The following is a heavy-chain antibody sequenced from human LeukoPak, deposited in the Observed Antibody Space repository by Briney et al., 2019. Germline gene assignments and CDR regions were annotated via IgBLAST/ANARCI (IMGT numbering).Heavy chain of an antibody. CDR1: GGSFSGYY. CDR2: INHSGST. CDR3: ARVLAYYDSSGYPPDAFDI. J-gene: IGHJ3*02. Sequence: SETLSLTCAVYGGSFSGYYWSWIRQPPGKGLEWIGEINHSGSTNYNPSLKSRVTISVDTSKNQFSLKLSSVTAADTAVYYCARVLAYYDSSGYPPDAFDIWGQGTMVTVSS. D-gene: IGHD3-22*01. V-gene: IGHV4-34*01.